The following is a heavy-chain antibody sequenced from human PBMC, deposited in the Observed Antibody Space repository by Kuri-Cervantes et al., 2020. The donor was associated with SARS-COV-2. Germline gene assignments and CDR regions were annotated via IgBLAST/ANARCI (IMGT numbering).Heavy chain of an antibody. J-gene: IGHJ4*02. CDR1: GFTFSSYA. D-gene: IGHD7-27*01. CDR2: ISGSGGST. CDR3: AKDSRNWGVLDY. Sequence: GESLKISCAASGFTFSSYAMSWVRQAPGKGLEWASAISGSGGSTYYADSVKGRFTISRDNSKNTLYLQMNSLRAEDTAVYYCAKDSRNWGVLDYWGQGTLVTVSS. V-gene: IGHV3-23*01.